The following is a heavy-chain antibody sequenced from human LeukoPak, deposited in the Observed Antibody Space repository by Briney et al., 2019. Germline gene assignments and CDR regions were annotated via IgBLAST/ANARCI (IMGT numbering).Heavy chain of an antibody. CDR3: ASRPHIVVVPAAQYYYYMDV. CDR2: IIPIFGTA. CDR1: GGTFSSYA. Sequence: GASVKVSCKASGGTFSSYAISWVRQAPGQGLEWMGGIIPIFGTANYAQKFQGRVTITADESTSTAYMELSSLRSEDTAVYYCASRPHIVVVPAAQYYYYMDVWGKGTTVTVSS. V-gene: IGHV1-69*13. J-gene: IGHJ6*03. D-gene: IGHD2-2*01.